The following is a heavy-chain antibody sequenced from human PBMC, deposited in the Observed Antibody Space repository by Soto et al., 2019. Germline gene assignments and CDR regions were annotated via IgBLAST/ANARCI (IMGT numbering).Heavy chain of an antibody. CDR3: AKEPEYSSAWYGMDV. D-gene: IGHD3-22*01. CDR1: GGTFNTFS. J-gene: IGHJ6*02. Sequence: QVQLVQSGAEVKKPGSSVKVSCKASGGTFNTFSVTWVRQAPGQGLEWMGRIIPILAMPNYSHKFQGRVTRTADKSSNTAYMELSRLTSDDTAVYYCAKEPEYSSAWYGMDVWGQGTTVTVS. V-gene: IGHV1-69*08. CDR2: IIPILAMP.